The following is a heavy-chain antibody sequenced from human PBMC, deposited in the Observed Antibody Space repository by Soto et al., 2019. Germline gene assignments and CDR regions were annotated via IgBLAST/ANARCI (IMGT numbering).Heavy chain of an antibody. J-gene: IGHJ6*03. CDR1: GYTFTSYG. Sequence: ASVKVSCKASGYTFTSYGISWVRQAPGQGLEWMGWISAYNGNTNYAQKLQGRVTMTTDTSTSTAYMELRSLRSDDTAVYYCARTPNFGVVIIGVGYYYYMDVWGKGTTVTVSS. CDR2: ISAYNGNT. V-gene: IGHV1-18*01. CDR3: ARTPNFGVVIIGVGYYYYMDV. D-gene: IGHD3-3*01.